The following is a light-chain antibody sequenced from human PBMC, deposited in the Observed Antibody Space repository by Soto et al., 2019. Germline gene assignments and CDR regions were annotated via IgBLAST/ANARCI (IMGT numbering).Light chain of an antibody. CDR1: QSVRSGR. CDR2: DAS. J-gene: IGKJ5*01. CDR3: QEYDDSPPIT. V-gene: IGKV3-20*01. Sequence: EIVLTHSPDTLSLSPGERATLSCRASQSVRSGRLAWYQQKPGQAPRLVIFDASNRASGIPVRFSGSGSGTDFTLTITRLEPEDFAVYYCQEYDDSPPITFGLGTRLEIK.